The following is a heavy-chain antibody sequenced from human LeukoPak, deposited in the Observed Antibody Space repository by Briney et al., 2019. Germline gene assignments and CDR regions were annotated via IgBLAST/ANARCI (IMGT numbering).Heavy chain of an antibody. CDR2: INPNSDAT. J-gene: IGHJ4*02. CDR3: ARGPEYGGTIDY. Sequence: ASVKVSCKASGYTFTSYGISWVRQAPGQGLEWMGWINPNSDATKYSQKFQGRVTMTRDTSISTTYMDLTRLTSDDTAVYYCARGPEYGGTIDYWGQGTLVTVSS. CDR1: GYTFTSYG. D-gene: IGHD4-23*01. V-gene: IGHV1-2*02.